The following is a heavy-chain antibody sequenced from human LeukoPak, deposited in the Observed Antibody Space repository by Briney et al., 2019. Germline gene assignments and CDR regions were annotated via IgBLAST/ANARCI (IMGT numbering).Heavy chain of an antibody. Sequence: VASVKVSCTASGYTFTSYGISWVRQAPGQGLEWMGWISAYNGNTNYAQKLQGRVTMTTDTSTSTAYMELRSLRSDDTAVYYCARDQYSSGWYDNFYYYYYGMDVWGQGTTVTVSS. CDR2: ISAYNGNT. CDR1: GYTFTSYG. V-gene: IGHV1-18*01. J-gene: IGHJ6*02. CDR3: ARDQYSSGWYDNFYYYYYGMDV. D-gene: IGHD6-19*01.